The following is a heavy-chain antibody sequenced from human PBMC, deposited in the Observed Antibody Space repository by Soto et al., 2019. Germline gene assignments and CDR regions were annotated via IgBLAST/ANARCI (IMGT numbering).Heavy chain of an antibody. J-gene: IGHJ6*02. CDR3: ARDQGITTFGVYSMYYYGMDV. V-gene: IGHV1-2*04. CDR2: INPNSGGT. CDR1: GYTFTGYY. Sequence: ASVKVSCKASGYTFTGYYMHWVRQAPGQGLEWMGWINPNSGGTNYAQKFQGWVTMTTDTSTSTAYMGLRSLRSDDTAVYYCARDQGITTFGVYSMYYYGMDVWGQGTTVTVSS. D-gene: IGHD3-3*01.